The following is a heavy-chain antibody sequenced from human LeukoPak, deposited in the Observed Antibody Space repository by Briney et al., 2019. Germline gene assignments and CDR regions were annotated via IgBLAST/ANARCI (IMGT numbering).Heavy chain of an antibody. Sequence: SQTLSLTCTVSGGSISSGSYYWSWIRQPAGKGLEWIGRIYTSGSTNYNPSLKSRVTISLDTSKKQFSLKLSSVTAADTAVYYFAGELEYYYMDVWGTGTTVTVSS. D-gene: IGHD1-1*01. V-gene: IGHV4-61*02. CDR2: IYTSGST. J-gene: IGHJ6*03. CDR3: AGELEYYYMDV. CDR1: GGSISSGSYY.